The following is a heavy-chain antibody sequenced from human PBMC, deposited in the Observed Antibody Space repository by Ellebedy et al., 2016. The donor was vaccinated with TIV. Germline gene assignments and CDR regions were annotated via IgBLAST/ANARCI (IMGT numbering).Heavy chain of an antibody. V-gene: IGHV3-30*04. D-gene: IGHD5-24*01. J-gene: IGHJ6*02. Sequence: GESLKISCAASGFTFSSHAMHWVRHVPGKGLEWVVVISYDGSSKFYANSVKGRFTISRDNAKNSVFLQMNSLRAEDTATYYCAKVQCPGRWSNCPLDVWGQGTTVTVSS. CDR3: AKVQCPGRWSNCPLDV. CDR1: GFTFSSHA. CDR2: ISYDGSSK.